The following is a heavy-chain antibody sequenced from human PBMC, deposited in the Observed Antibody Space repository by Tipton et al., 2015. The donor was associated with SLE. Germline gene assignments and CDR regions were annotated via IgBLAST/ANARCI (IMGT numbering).Heavy chain of an antibody. V-gene: IGHV4-38-2*01. CDR2: IYHSGST. CDR1: GYSISSGYY. Sequence: TLSLTCAVSGYSISSGYYWGWIRQPPGKGLEWSGSIYHSGSTYYNPSLKSRVTISVDTSKNQFSLKLSSVTAADTAVYYCVQVGGSFESWGQGTLVIVSS. J-gene: IGHJ1*01. D-gene: IGHD3-9*01. CDR3: VQVGGSFES.